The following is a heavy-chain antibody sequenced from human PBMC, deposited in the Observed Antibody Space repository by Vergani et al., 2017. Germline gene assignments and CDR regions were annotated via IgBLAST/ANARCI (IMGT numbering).Heavy chain of an antibody. CDR3: ARDNRGYGRSFDY. J-gene: IGHJ4*02. V-gene: IGHV3-33*01. D-gene: IGHD5-18*01. CDR1: GFTFSSYG. Sequence: QVQLVEPGGGVVQPGRSLRLSCAASGFTFSSYGMHWVRQAPGKGLEWVAVIWYDGSNKYYADSVKGRFTISRDNSKNTLYLQMNSLRAEDTAVYYCARDNRGYGRSFDYWGQGTLVTVSS. CDR2: IWYDGSNK.